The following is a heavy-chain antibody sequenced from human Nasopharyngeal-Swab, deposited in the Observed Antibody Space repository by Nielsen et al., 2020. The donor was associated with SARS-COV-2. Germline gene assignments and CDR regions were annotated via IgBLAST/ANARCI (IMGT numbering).Heavy chain of an antibody. CDR2: ISSSSSTK. V-gene: IGHV3-48*02. J-gene: IGHJ4*02. D-gene: IGHD2-2*02. CDR3: ARDAIVVVPAAIQY. Sequence: VRQAPGKGLEGVSYISSSSSTKYYADSVKGRFTISRDNAKNSLYLQMNSLRDEDTAVYYCARDAIVVVPAAIQYWGQGTLVTVSS.